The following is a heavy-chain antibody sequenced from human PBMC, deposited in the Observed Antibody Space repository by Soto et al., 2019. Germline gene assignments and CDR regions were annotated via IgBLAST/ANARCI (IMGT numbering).Heavy chain of an antibody. CDR3: AREAPYCTNGVCYRKYYFDY. CDR2: IYYSGST. V-gene: IGHV4-59*11. CDR1: GGSISGLY. D-gene: IGHD2-8*01. J-gene: IGHJ4*02. Sequence: SETLSLTCTVSGGSISGLYWSWIRQPPGKGLEWIGPIYYSGSTTYNPSLKSRLTISVDTSKNQFSLRLSSVTAADTAVYYCAREAPYCTNGVCYRKYYFDYWGQGTLVTVPQ.